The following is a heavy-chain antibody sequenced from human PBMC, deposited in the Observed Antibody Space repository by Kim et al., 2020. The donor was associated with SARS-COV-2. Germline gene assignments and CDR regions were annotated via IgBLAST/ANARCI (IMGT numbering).Heavy chain of an antibody. D-gene: IGHD5-12*01. J-gene: IGHJ4*02. CDR1: GFTFSSYW. CDR2: IKQDGSEK. CDR3: ARDQSGGGGYADFDY. V-gene: IGHV3-7*05. Sequence: GGSLRLSCAASGFTFSSYWMSWVRQAPGKGLEWVANIKQDGSEKYYVDSVKGRFTISRDNAKNSLYLQMNSLRAEDTAVYYCARDQSGGGGYADFDYWGQGTLVTVSS.